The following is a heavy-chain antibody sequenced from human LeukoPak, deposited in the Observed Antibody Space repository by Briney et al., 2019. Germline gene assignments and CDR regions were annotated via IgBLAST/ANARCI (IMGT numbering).Heavy chain of an antibody. CDR2: IWYDGSNK. CDR1: GFTFRNHG. Sequence: HPGGSLRLSCAASGFTFRNHGMHWVRQAPGKGLEWVAVIWYDGSNKYYADSVKGRFTISRDNSKNTLYLQMNSLRAEDTAVYYCARARGVAAYFDYWGQGTLVTVSS. CDR3: ARARGVAAYFDY. V-gene: IGHV3-33*01. D-gene: IGHD6-19*01. J-gene: IGHJ4*02.